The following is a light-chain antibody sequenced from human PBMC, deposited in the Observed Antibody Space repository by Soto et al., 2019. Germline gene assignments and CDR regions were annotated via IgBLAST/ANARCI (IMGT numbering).Light chain of an antibody. CDR3: SSYAGSNNLYV. J-gene: IGLJ1*01. CDR1: SSDVGGYSY. V-gene: IGLV2-8*01. CDR2: EVT. Sequence: QSALTQPPSASGSPGQSVTISCTGTSSDVGGYSYVSWYQRHPGKAPKLMIYEVTQRPSGVPDRFSGSKSGNTASLTVSGLQAEDEADYYCSSYAGSNNLYVFGTGTKVTVL.